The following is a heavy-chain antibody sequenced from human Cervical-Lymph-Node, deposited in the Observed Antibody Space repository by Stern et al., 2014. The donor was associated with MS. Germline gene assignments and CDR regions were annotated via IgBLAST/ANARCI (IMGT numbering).Heavy chain of an antibody. CDR1: GFTFSSYG. CDR3: ARDYEDTSMLFDH. J-gene: IGHJ4*02. Sequence: VQLEEYGGAVVQPGRSLRLYCAASGFTFSSYGMHWVRQAPGKGLEWETVISYDGNHKYYAASVKGRFTISRDNSKNTLHLQMNSVTPDDTAIYYCARDYEDTSMLFDHWGQGTLVTVSS. D-gene: IGHD2-8*01. V-gene: IGHV3-30*03. CDR2: ISYDGNHK.